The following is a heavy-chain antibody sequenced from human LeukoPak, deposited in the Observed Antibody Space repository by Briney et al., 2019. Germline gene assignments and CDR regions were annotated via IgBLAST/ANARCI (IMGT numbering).Heavy chain of an antibody. Sequence: PSQTLSLTCTVSGGSISSGSYYWSWIRQPAGTGLEWIGRIYTSGSTNYNPSLKSRVTISVDTSKNQFSLKQSSVTAADTAVYYCAGNYYGSGSYYSEDRYWGQGTLVTVSS. CDR1: GGSISSGSYY. CDR3: AGNYYGSGSYYSEDRY. D-gene: IGHD3-10*01. J-gene: IGHJ4*02. CDR2: IYTSGST. V-gene: IGHV4-61*02.